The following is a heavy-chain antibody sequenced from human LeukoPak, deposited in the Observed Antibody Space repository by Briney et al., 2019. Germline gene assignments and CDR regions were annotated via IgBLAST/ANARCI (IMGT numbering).Heavy chain of an antibody. D-gene: IGHD2-2*01. CDR3: ARERGLGYCSSTSCYRGWFDP. CDR2: IYYSGST. Sequence: SETLSLTCTVSGGSISSSSYYWGWIRQPPGKGLEWIGSIYYSGSTYYNPSLKSRVTISVDTSKNQFSLKLSSVTAADTAVYYCARERGLGYCSSTSCYRGWFDPWGQGTLVTVSS. V-gene: IGHV4-39*02. J-gene: IGHJ5*02. CDR1: GGSISSSSYY.